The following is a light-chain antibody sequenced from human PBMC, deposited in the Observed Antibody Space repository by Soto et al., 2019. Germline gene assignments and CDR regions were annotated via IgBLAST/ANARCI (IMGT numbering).Light chain of an antibody. CDR3: QQYNSLWT. CDR2: KAS. CDR1: QSVSNW. V-gene: IGKV1-5*03. J-gene: IGKJ1*01. Sequence: DMQMTQSPSTLSASVGDRVTITCRASQSVSNWLAWYQQKPGKAPKLLIYKASSLESGVPSRLSGSESGTEFTLTISSLQPDDFATYYCQQYNSLWTFGQGTKVEIK.